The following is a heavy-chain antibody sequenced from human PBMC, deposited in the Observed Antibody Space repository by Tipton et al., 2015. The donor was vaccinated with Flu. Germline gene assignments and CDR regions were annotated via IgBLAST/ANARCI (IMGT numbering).Heavy chain of an antibody. D-gene: IGHD1-7*01. CDR3: ARVAHNWNYSIDY. V-gene: IGHV4-59*01. CDR2: IYYSGST. J-gene: IGHJ4*02. Sequence: TLSLTCTVSGGSISSYYWSWIRQPPGKGLEWIGYIYYSGSTNYNPSLKSRVTISVDTSKNQSSLKLSSVTAADTAVYYCARVAHNWNYSIDYWGQGTLVTVSS. CDR1: GGSISSYY.